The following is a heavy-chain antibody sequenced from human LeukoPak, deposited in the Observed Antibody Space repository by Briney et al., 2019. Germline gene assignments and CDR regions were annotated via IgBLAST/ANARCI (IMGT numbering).Heavy chain of an antibody. CDR3: ARGARDYDFDY. D-gene: IGHD4-17*01. V-gene: IGHV4-61*01. CDR1: GGSVRSGSYY. CDR2: IYYSGST. Sequence: SETLSLTCTVSGGSVRSGSYYWSWIRQPPGKGLEWIGYIYYSGSTNYSPSLKSRVTMSLDTSKNQFSLKLSSVTAADTAMYYCARGARDYDFDYWGQGTLVTVSS. J-gene: IGHJ4*02.